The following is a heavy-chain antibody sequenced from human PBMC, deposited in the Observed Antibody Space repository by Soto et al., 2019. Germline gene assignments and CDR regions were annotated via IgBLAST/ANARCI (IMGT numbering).Heavy chain of an antibody. CDR1: GFSLRTSGVG. D-gene: IGHD3-3*01. V-gene: IGHV2-5*01. Sequence: SGPTLVNPTQPLTLTCTFSGFSLRTSGVGVGWIRQPPGKALEWLALIHWNDDKRYRPSLKSRLTITKDTSKNQVVLTMTNMDPVDTATYYCAHSPSYYDFWSGYSRGFVYWGQGTLVTVSS. J-gene: IGHJ4*02. CDR3: AHSPSYYDFWSGYSRGFVY. CDR2: IHWNDDK.